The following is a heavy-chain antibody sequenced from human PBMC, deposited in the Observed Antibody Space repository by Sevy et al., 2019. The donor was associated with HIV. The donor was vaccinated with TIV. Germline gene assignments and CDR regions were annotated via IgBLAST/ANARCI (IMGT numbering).Heavy chain of an antibody. J-gene: IGHJ6*02. V-gene: IGHV3-30*18. D-gene: IGHD3-9*01. CDR2: ISYHGRNK. CDR1: GIIFTTSG. CDR3: AKDFTGYNGMDV. Sequence: GGSLRLSCVVSGIIFTTSGMHWVRQAPGKGVEWVAVISYHGRNKFYADSVKGRSTISRDNSKNILYLQMNSLRAEDTAVYYCAKDFTGYNGMDVWGQGTMVTVSS.